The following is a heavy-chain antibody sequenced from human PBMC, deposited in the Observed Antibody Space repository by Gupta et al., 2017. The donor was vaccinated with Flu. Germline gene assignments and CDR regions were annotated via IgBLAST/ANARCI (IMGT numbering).Heavy chain of an antibody. D-gene: IGHD3-9*01. CDR1: GYTYTSYA. CDR2: INAGNGNT. CDR3: ARAVVDILTGSRHDAFDI. J-gene: IGHJ3*02. V-gene: IGHV1-3*01. Sequence: QVQLVQSGAEVKKPGASVKVSCKASGYTYTSYAMHWVRQAPGQRLEWMGWINAGNGNTKYSQKFQGRVTITRDTSASTAYMELSSLRSEDTAVYYCARAVVDILTGSRHDAFDIWGQGTMVTVSS.